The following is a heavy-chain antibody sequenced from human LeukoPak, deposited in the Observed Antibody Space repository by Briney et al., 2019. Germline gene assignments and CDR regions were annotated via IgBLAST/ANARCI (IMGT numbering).Heavy chain of an antibody. Sequence: GGSLRLSCAASGFTFSSHGIHWVRQAPGKGLEWVAVISYDENNKYYADSVKGRFTISRENAKNSLSLQMNSLRAEDTAVYYCVRQQTPHGNFDYWGQGTLVTVSS. CDR2: ISYDENNK. CDR3: VRQQTPHGNFDY. D-gene: IGHD1-26*01. V-gene: IGHV3-30*03. J-gene: IGHJ4*02. CDR1: GFTFSSHG.